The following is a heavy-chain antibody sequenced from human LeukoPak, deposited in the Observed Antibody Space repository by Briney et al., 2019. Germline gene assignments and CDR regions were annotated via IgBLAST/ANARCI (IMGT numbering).Heavy chain of an antibody. Sequence: GGSLRLSCEASGFTFSSYSMNWVRQAPGKGLEWVSYISSSSSVIYYADSVKGRFTISRDNARNSLYLQMNSLRAEDTAVYYCARQIRSGSYIYYYMDVWGKGTTVTVSS. CDR3: ARQIRSGSYIYYYMDV. CDR2: ISSSSSVI. J-gene: IGHJ6*03. V-gene: IGHV3-48*01. CDR1: GFTFSSYS. D-gene: IGHD6-25*01.